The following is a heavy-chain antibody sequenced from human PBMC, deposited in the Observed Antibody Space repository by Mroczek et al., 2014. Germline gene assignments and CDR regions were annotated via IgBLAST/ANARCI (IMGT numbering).Heavy chain of an antibody. CDR1: GFTFSSYA. Sequence: ESGGGLVQPGGSLRLSCAASGFTFSSYAMSWVRQAPGKGLEWVSAISGSGGSTYYADSVKGRFTISRDNSKNTLYLQMNSLRAEDTAVYYCAKDFSFPVVRGVIITIEYYFDYWGQGTLVTVSS. V-gene: IGHV3-23*01. J-gene: IGHJ4*02. CDR2: ISGSGGST. CDR3: AKDFSFPVVRGVIITIEYYFDY. D-gene: IGHD3-10*01.